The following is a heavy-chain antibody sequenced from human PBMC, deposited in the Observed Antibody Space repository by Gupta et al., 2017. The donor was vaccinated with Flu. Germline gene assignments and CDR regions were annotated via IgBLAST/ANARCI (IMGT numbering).Heavy chain of an antibody. V-gene: IGHV1-69*01. CDR2: IIPMCGKT. D-gene: IGHD4-17*01. CDR1: LSKHA. J-gene: IGHJ4*02. Sequence: LSKHAVTWVGQAPGQGLQWMGGIIPMCGKTFYAEKFQGRLTITADESTSTASMELHSLRSDDTAGYYCAADYGGDDFYVDYWGQGTLVTVSS. CDR3: AADYGGDDFYVDY.